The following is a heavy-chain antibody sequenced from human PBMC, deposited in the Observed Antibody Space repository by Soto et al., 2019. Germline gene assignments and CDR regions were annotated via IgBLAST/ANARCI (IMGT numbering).Heavy chain of an antibody. CDR1: GYTFTSYG. J-gene: IGHJ4*02. D-gene: IGHD2-15*01. Sequence: SVKVSCQVSGYTFTSYGISWVREAPGQGLEWMGGIIPIFGNTNYAQKFQGRVTITADESTSTAYMELSSLRSEDTAVYYCARGWSVVVVAALDYWGQGTLVTVSS. CDR3: ARGWSVVVVAALDY. CDR2: IIPIFGNT. V-gene: IGHV1-69*13.